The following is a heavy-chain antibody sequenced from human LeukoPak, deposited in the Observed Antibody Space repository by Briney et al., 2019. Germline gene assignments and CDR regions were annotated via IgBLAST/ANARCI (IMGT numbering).Heavy chain of an antibody. CDR2: ISYSGST. CDR3: VRVSWPPGTRWYYFDY. CDR1: GGSISSYY. Sequence: SETLSLTCSVPGGSISSYYWSWIRQPPGKGLEWIAYISYSGSTNYNPSLKSQVTISVDTSNNQFSLRLSSVTAADTAVYYCVRVSWPPGTRWYYFDYWGQGTLVTVSS. J-gene: IGHJ4*02. D-gene: IGHD4-17*01. V-gene: IGHV4-59*01.